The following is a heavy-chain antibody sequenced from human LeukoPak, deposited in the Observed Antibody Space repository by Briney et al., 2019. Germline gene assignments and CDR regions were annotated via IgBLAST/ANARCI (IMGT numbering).Heavy chain of an antibody. Sequence: GGSLRLSCSASGFTFSTYGMHWVRQAPGKGLEFVSAMSNNGGSTSYADSVKGRFTISRDNSKNTLYLQMSSLRAEDTAVYYCVKDTNSGYYYYGMDVWGQGTTVTVSS. CDR2: MSNNGGST. CDR1: GFTFSTYG. J-gene: IGHJ6*02. V-gene: IGHV3-64D*09. CDR3: VKDTNSGYYYYGMDV. D-gene: IGHD2-2*01.